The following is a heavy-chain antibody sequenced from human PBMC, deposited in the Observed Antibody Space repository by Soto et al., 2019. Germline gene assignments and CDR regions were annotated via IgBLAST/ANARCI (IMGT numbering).Heavy chain of an antibody. CDR2: ISASNGNT. CDR1: GYTFSTYG. D-gene: IGHD2-8*01. V-gene: IGHV1-18*01. Sequence: QVQLVQSGAELKKSGASVTVSCKPSGYTFSTYGISWVRQAPGQGLEWMGWISASNGNTNYAQKFQGRVTMTTDTSTRIAYMDLRSLRSDDTAVYYCARDAVRYCTDGGCYQGYYYFAMDVWGQGTTVNVS. CDR3: ARDAVRYCTDGGCYQGYYYFAMDV. J-gene: IGHJ6*02.